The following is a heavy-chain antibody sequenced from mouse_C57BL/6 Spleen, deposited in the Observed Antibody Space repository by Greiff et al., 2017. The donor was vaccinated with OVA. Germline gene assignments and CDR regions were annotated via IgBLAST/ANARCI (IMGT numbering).Heavy chain of an antibody. D-gene: IGHD3-2*02. V-gene: IGHV1-81*01. J-gene: IGHJ3*01. CDR3: AREGAQATGAY. CDR2: IYPRSGNT. Sequence: QVQLQQSGAELARPGASVKLSCKASGYTFTSYGISWVKQRTGQGLEWIGEIYPRSGNTYYNEKFKGKATLTADKSSSTAYMELRSLTSEDSAVYFCAREGAQATGAYWGQGTLVTVSA. CDR1: GYTFTSYG.